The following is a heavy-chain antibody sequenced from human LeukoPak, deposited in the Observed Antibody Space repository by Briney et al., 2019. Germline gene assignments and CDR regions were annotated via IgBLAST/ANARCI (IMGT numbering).Heavy chain of an antibody. V-gene: IGHV5-51*01. Sequence: GESLKISCKGSGYSFTSYWIGWVRQMRGKGLEWMGIIYPGDSDTRYSPSFQGQVTISADKSISTAYLQWSSLKASDTAMYFCARRYYYDSSGYPYYFDYWGQGTLVTVSS. CDR3: ARRYYYDSSGYPYYFDY. D-gene: IGHD3-22*01. CDR2: IYPGDSDT. J-gene: IGHJ4*02. CDR1: GYSFTSYW.